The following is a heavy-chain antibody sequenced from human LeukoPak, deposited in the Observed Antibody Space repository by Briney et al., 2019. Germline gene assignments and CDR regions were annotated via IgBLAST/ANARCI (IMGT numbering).Heavy chain of an antibody. Sequence: SETLSLTCTVSGGSISSSSYYWGWIRQPPGKGLEWIGYTYYSGSTNYNPSLKSRVTISVDTSKNQFSVKLSSVTAADTAVYYCARDTYYDFWSGYSYYGMDVWGQGTTVTVSS. CDR2: TYYSGST. J-gene: IGHJ6*02. D-gene: IGHD3-3*01. V-gene: IGHV4-61*01. CDR1: GGSISSSSYY. CDR3: ARDTYYDFWSGYSYYGMDV.